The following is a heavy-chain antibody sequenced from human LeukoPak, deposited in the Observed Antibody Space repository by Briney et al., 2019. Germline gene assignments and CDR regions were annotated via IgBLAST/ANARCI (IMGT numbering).Heavy chain of an antibody. J-gene: IGHJ1*01. D-gene: IGHD2-2*01. Sequence: GGSLRLSYAASGFTFSAYGMHWVRQAPGKGLEWVAYIRYDGSNQYYADSVKGRFTISRYNSKNTLYLQMNSLRAEDTAVYHCANLGGIPAAPHGPEPEYFQHCGQGTLVTVSS. CDR1: GFTFSAYG. V-gene: IGHV3-30*02. CDR2: IRYDGSNQ. CDR3: ANLGGIPAAPHGPEPEYFQH.